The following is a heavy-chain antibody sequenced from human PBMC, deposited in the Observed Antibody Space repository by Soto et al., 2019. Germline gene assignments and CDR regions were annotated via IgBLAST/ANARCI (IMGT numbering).Heavy chain of an antibody. D-gene: IGHD6-6*01. CDR2: IYYSGST. CDR1: GGSISSYY. V-gene: IGHV4-59*08. Sequence: SETLCLTCTVAGGSISSYYWSWIRQPPGKGLEWIGYIYYSGSTNYNPSLKSRVTISVDTSKNQFSLKLSSVTAADTAVYYCARHRSSSSHQYYYYMDVWGKGTTVTVSS. J-gene: IGHJ6*03. CDR3: ARHRSSSSHQYYYYMDV.